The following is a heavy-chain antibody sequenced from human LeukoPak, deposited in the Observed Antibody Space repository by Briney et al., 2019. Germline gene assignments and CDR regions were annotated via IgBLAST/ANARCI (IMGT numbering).Heavy chain of an antibody. CDR2: IYSGGST. Sequence: GGSLRLSRAGSGFTVSSNYMSWVRQAPGKGLEWVSVIYSGGSTYYADSVKGRFTISRDSSKNTLYLQMNSLRAEDTAVYYCARGRGSGWPFDYWGQGTLVTVSS. D-gene: IGHD6-19*01. V-gene: IGHV3-66*01. CDR3: ARGRGSGWPFDY. CDR1: GFTVSSNY. J-gene: IGHJ4*02.